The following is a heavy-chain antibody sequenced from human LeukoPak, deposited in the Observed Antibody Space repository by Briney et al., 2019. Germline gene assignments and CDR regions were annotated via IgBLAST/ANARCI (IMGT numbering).Heavy chain of an antibody. CDR2: ISWNSGSI. CDR3: AKAEGPLWFGDDAFDI. CDR1: GFTFDDYA. J-gene: IGHJ3*02. V-gene: IGHV3-9*01. Sequence: GGSLRLSCAASGFTFDDYAMHWVRQAPGKGLEWVSGISWNSGSIGYADSVKGRFTISRDNAKNSLYLQMNSLRAEDTAVYYCAKAEGPLWFGDDAFDIWGQGTMVTVSS. D-gene: IGHD3-10*01.